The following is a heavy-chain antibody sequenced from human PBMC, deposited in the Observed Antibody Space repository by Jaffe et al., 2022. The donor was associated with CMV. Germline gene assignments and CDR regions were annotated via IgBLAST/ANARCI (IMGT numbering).Heavy chain of an antibody. CDR2: ISWNSGSI. CDR1: GFTFDDYA. CDR3: AKGLINYYDSSGGSYGMDV. V-gene: IGHV3-9*01. J-gene: IGHJ6*02. D-gene: IGHD3-22*01. Sequence: EVQLVESGGGLVQPGRSLRLSCAASGFTFDDYAMHWVRQAPGKGLEWVSGISWNSGSIGYADSVKGRFTISRDNAKNSLYLQMNSLRAEDTALYYCAKGLINYYDSSGGSYGMDVWGQGTTVTVSS.